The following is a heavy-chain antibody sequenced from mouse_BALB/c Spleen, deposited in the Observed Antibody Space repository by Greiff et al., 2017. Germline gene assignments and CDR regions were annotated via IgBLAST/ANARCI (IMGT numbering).Heavy chain of an antibody. Sequence: EVKLMESGGGLVQPGGSLKLSCAASGFTFSSYTMSWVRQTPEKRLEWVAYISNGGGSTYYPDTVKGRFTISRDNAKNTLYLQMSSLKSEDTAMDYCARHGGHGSSYGAMDYWGQGTSVTVSS. D-gene: IGHD1-1*01. V-gene: IGHV5-12-2*01. CDR1: GFTFSSYT. CDR3: ARHGGHGSSYGAMDY. J-gene: IGHJ4*01. CDR2: ISNGGGST.